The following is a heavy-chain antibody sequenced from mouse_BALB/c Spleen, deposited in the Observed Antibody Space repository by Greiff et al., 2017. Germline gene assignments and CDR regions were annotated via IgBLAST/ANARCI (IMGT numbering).Heavy chain of an antibody. Sequence: VQLQQPGAELVKPGASVKLSCKASGYTFTSYWMHWVKQRPGQGLEWIGEIDPSDSYTNYNQKFKGKATLTVDKSSSTAYMQLSSLTSEDSAVYYCARSHGYYAMDYWGQGTSVTVSS. V-gene: IGHV1-69*02. CDR2: IDPSDSYT. CDR3: ARSHGYYAMDY. J-gene: IGHJ4*01. CDR1: GYTFTSYW.